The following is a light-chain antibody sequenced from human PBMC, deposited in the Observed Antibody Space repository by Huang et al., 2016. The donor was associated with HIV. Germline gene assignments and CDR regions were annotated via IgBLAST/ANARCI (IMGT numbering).Light chain of an antibody. CDR1: QDISNY. CDR2: DAS. J-gene: IGKJ2*01. CDR3: QQYDNLPRT. V-gene: IGKV1-33*01. Sequence: DIQMTQSPSSLSASVGDRVTITCPASQDISNYLNWSQQKPGKAPKLLIYDASNLETGVQSRFRGSGSGTDCTFTSISLQPEDIATYYCQQYDNLPRTFGQGTKLEIK.